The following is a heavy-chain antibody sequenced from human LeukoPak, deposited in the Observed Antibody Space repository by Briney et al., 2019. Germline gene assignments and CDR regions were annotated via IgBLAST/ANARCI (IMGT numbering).Heavy chain of an antibody. D-gene: IGHD3-10*01. Sequence: GGSLRLSCVASGFSVNNNYMNWVRQAPGKGLEWVSLMNNCGYKYYADSVKGRFTISRDSSENTLYLQVNSLRAEDTGVYYCAGGPYYGSGRRPGYFDYWGQGTLVTVSS. CDR1: GFSVNNNY. J-gene: IGHJ4*02. CDR2: MNNCGYK. CDR3: AGGPYYGSGRRPGYFDY. V-gene: IGHV3-53*01.